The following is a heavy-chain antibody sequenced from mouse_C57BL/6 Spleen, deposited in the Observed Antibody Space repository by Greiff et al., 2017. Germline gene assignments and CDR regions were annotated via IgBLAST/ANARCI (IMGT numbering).Heavy chain of an antibody. Sequence: EVQLQQSGPELVKPAPSVKISCTASGYSFTDYYMHWVKQSTGQSLEWIGVINPNYGTTSYNPKFKGKATMTVDKSSSTAYMQLNCLTSEDSAVYYCAAGTGYFDYWGQGTTLTVS. J-gene: IGHJ2*01. CDR3: AAGTGYFDY. V-gene: IGHV1-39*01. CDR2: INPNYGTT. D-gene: IGHD4-1*01. CDR1: GYSFTDYY.